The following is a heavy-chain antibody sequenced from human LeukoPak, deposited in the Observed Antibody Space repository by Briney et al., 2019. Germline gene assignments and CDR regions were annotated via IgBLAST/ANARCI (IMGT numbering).Heavy chain of an antibody. CDR2: IYTSGST. CDR3: ARVEPGYSYGGYDAFDI. CDR1: GGSISSGSYY. V-gene: IGHV4-61*02. Sequence: PSQTLSLTCTVSGGSISSGSYYWSWIRQPAGKGLEWIGRIYTSGSTNYNPSLKSRVTISVDTSKNQFSLKLSSVTAADTAVYYCARVEPGYSYGGYDAFDIWGQGTMVTVSS. J-gene: IGHJ3*02. D-gene: IGHD5-18*01.